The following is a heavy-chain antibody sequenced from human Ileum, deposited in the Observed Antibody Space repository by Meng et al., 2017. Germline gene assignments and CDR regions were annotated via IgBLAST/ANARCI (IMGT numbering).Heavy chain of an antibody. V-gene: IGHV3-74*01. CDR3: ARDDYYDGSGYYAAINFQY. CDR2: INSHGSDK. D-gene: IGHD3-22*01. CDR1: GFTFSTYW. J-gene: IGHJ1*01. Sequence: GESLMISWAASGFTFSTYWMHWVRQTPEKELVWVSRINSHGSDKVYEDSMKGRFTITRDNAKNTLYLQMNRLRAEDTAVYYCARDDYYDGSGYYAAINFQYWGQGTLVTVSS.